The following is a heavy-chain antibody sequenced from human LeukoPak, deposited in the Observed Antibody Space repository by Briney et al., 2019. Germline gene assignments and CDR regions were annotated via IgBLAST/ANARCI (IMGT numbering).Heavy chain of an antibody. Sequence: PGGSLRLSCAASGFTFSSYAMHWVRQAPGKGLEWVAVISYDGSNKYYADSVKGRFTISRDNSKNTLYLQMNSLRAEDTAVYYCARDGGVVPAAMLGYYYYGMDVWGQGTTVTVSS. CDR3: ARDGGVVPAAMLGYYYYGMDV. D-gene: IGHD2-2*01. CDR2: ISYDGSNK. V-gene: IGHV3-30-3*01. CDR1: GFTFSSYA. J-gene: IGHJ6*02.